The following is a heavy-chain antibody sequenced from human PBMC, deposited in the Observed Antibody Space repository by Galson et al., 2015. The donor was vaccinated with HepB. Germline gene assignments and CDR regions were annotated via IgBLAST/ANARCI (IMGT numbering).Heavy chain of an antibody. CDR1: GFTFSSYA. J-gene: IGHJ6*02. CDR3: ARDSGYSYGSYGMDV. D-gene: IGHD5-18*01. CDR2: ISYDGSNK. Sequence: SLRLSCAASGFTFSSYAMHWVRQAPGKGLEWVAVISYDGSNKYYADSVKGRFTISRDNSKNTLYLQMNSLRAEDTAVYYCARDSGYSYGSYGMDVWGQGTTVTVSS. V-gene: IGHV3-30-3*01.